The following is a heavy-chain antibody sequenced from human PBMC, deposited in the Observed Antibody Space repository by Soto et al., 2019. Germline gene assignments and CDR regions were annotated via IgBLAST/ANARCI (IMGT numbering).Heavy chain of an antibody. CDR2: IFYSGST. V-gene: IGHV4-59*01. D-gene: IGHD4-17*01. CDR3: ARRYGSAFDI. J-gene: IGHJ3*02. Sequence: QVQLLDSGPGLVKPSETLSLTCTVSGGSISSYCWSWIRQPPGKGLEWIGYIFYSGSTNYNPSLKSRVTISVDTSKNPFSLKLSSVTAADTAVYYCARRYGSAFDIWGHGTMVTVSS. CDR1: GGSISSYC.